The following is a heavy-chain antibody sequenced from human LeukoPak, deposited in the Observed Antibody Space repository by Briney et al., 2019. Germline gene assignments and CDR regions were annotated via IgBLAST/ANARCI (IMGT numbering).Heavy chain of an antibody. CDR1: GGSISSSSYY. CDR3: ARGHSSVVTAIPYYFDY. CDR2: IYYSGST. Sequence: SETLSLTCTVSGGSISSSSYYWGWIRQPPGKGLEWIGSIYYSGSTNYNPSLKSRVTISIDTSKNQFSLKLSSVTAADTAVYYCARGHSSVVTAIPYYFDYWDQGTLVTVSS. V-gene: IGHV4-39*07. J-gene: IGHJ4*02. D-gene: IGHD2-21*02.